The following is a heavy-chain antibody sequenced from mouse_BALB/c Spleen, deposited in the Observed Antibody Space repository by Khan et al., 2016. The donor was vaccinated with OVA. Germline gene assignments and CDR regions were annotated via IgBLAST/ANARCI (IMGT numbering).Heavy chain of an antibody. Sequence: VQLQQSGPELMKPGASVNLSCKASGYSFTSYYIHWVKQSHGKSLEWIGYIDPFNGGTDYNQKFKGKATLTVDKSSSTAYMHLSSLTSEDSAVYYCARGAFGYWGQGTLVTVSA. V-gene: IGHV1S135*01. J-gene: IGHJ3*01. CDR3: ARGAFGY. CDR2: IDPFNGGT. CDR1: GYSFTSYY.